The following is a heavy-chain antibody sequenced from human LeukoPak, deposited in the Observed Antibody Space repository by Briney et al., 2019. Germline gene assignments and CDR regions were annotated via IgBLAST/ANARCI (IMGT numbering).Heavy chain of an antibody. J-gene: IGHJ6*03. CDR1: GFTFSSYG. V-gene: IGHV3-30*02. CDR3: ARANDNYYYYYMDV. CDR2: IRFDGSNK. D-gene: IGHD3-9*01. Sequence: PGGSLRLSCAASGFTFSSYGIHWLRQAPGKGLEWVAFIRFDGSNKYYADSVKGRFTISRDNSKNTLYLQMNSLRAEGTAVYYCARANDNYYYYYMDVWGKGTTVTISS.